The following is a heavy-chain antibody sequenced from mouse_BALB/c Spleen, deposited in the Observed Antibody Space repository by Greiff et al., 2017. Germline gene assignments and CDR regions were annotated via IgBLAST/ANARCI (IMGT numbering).Heavy chain of an antibody. Sequence: EVNLVESGPGLVKPSQSLSLPCPVTGYSFTGDYAWNWIRQFPGNKLEWMGYISYSGSTSYNPSLKSRISITRDTSKNQFFLQLNYVTTEDTATYYCARYYGDDEAWFAYWGQGTLVTVSA. CDR2: ISYSGST. CDR3: ARYYGDDEAWFAY. CDR1: GYSFTGDYA. V-gene: IGHV3-2*02. J-gene: IGHJ3*01. D-gene: IGHD2-2*01.